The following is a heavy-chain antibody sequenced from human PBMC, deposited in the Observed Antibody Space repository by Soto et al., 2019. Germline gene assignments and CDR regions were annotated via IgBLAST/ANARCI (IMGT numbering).Heavy chain of an antibody. CDR1: GFTFSTYA. CDR3: ARHPSGTLPAKRPNDY. D-gene: IGHD1-1*01. CDR2: LSGSGVNT. Sequence: EVQLLESGGDLLRPGGSLRLSCAASGFTFSTYAMNWVRQAPGKGLEWVSGLSGSGVNTYYADSVKGRFTNSRDNSKTTLYLQLDSLRAEDTGVYYCARHPSGTLPAKRPNDYWGQGTLVTVSS. V-gene: IGHV3-23*01. J-gene: IGHJ4*02.